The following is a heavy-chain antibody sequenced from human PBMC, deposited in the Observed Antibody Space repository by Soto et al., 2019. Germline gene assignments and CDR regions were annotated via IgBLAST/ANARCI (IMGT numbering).Heavy chain of an antibody. J-gene: IGHJ6*03. D-gene: IGHD5-12*01. Sequence: ASVKVSCKVSGYTLTELSMHWVRQAPGKGLEWMGGFNPEDGETIYAQKFQGRVTVTRDTSIRTVYMELSSLRSGDTAVYYCARESGGATATLDYYYFYMDVWGKGTTVTVSS. CDR2: FNPEDGET. CDR1: GYTLTELS. CDR3: ARESGGATATLDYYYFYMDV. V-gene: IGHV1-24*01.